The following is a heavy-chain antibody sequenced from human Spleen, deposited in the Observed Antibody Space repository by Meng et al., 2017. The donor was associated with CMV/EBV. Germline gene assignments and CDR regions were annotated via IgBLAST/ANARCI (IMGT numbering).Heavy chain of an antibody. D-gene: IGHD2-21*02. CDR3: ARDFRTFCGSPDCYDGFPH. V-gene: IGHV3-21*01. CDR2: ISGSGQDT. Sequence: GGSLRLSCAASGFTFSKYAMHWVRQAPGKGLEWVSSISGSGQDTYYADSLRGRFTVSRDNRKKSLYLQIDGLRVEDTAVYYCARDFRTFCGSPDCYDGFPHWGQGTLVTVSS. J-gene: IGHJ4*02. CDR1: GFTFSKYA.